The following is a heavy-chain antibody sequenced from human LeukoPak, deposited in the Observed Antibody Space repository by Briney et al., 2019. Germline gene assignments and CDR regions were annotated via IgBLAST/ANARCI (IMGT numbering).Heavy chain of an antibody. Sequence: PSETLSLTCTVSGDSISSYYWTWIRQPPGEGLEWIGYISYSGSTNYNPSLKSRVTISVDTSKNQFSLKLSSVTAADTAVYYCARGEDYYSVTFDYWGQGTLVTVSS. CDR1: GDSISSYY. D-gene: IGHD3-22*01. V-gene: IGHV4-59*01. J-gene: IGHJ4*02. CDR3: ARGEDYYSVTFDY. CDR2: ISYSGST.